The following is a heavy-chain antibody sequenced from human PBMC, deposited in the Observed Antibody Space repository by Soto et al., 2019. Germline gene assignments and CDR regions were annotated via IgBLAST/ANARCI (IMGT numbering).Heavy chain of an antibody. CDR3: ARDQPLIAVAGRSWFDP. J-gene: IGHJ5*02. Sequence: SQTLSLTCAISGDSVSSNSAAWNWIRQSPSRGLEWLGRTYYRSKWYNDYAASVKSRITINPDTSKNRFSLQLNSVTPEDTAVYYCARDQPLIAVAGRSWFDPWGQGTLVTVSS. CDR1: GDSVSSNSAA. CDR2: TYYRSKWYN. D-gene: IGHD6-19*01. V-gene: IGHV6-1*01.